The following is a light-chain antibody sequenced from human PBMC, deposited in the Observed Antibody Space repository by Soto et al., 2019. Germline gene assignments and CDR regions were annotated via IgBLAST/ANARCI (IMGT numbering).Light chain of an antibody. V-gene: IGKV3-11*01. CDR3: QQRTNWPLT. CDR2: DAS. J-gene: IGKJ4*01. CDR1: QSVSKY. Sequence: EIVLTQSPATLSLSPGERATLSCRASQSVSKYLAWYQQKPGQAPRLLIYDASNRATGIPARFSGSGSGTDFTLTISILVPEDFAVYYCQQRTNWPLTFGGGTKVDIK.